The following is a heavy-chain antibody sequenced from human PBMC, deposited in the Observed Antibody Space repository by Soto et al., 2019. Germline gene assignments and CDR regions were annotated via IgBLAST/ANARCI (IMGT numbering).Heavy chain of an antibody. J-gene: IGHJ4*02. CDR1: GGSFSGYY. Sequence: SETLSLTCAVYGGSFSGYYWSWIRQPPGKGLEWIGEINHSGSTNYNPSLKSRVTISVDTSKNQFSLKLSSVTAADTAVYYCARRRNNYYGSGSYYTHWGQGTLVTVSS. V-gene: IGHV4-34*01. CDR3: ARRRNNYYGSGSYYTH. D-gene: IGHD3-10*01. CDR2: INHSGST.